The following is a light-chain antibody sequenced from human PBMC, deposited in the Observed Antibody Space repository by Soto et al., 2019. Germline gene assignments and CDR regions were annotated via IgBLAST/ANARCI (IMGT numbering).Light chain of an antibody. CDR3: CSYTDGSSLL. CDR1: RNDIGTYNL. CDR2: EGN. J-gene: IGLJ3*02. Sequence: QSALTQPASVSESPGQSISISCGGGRNDIGTYNLVSWYQQHPGKAPKLIIYEGNKRTSGVSNRFSGSRSGNTASLTISGLQAEDEADYYCCSYTDGSSLLFGGGTKLTAL. V-gene: IGLV2-23*01.